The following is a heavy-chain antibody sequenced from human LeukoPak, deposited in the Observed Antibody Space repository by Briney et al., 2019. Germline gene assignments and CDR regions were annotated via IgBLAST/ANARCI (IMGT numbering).Heavy chain of an antibody. CDR2: INPNSGGT. Sequence: ASVKVSCKASGYTFTGYYMHWERQAPGQGLEWMGWINPNSGGTNYAQKFQGRVTMTRDTSISTAYMELSRLRSDDTAVYYCTRDLKDKSRFDLLGGFIDDYWGQGTLVTVSS. CDR1: GYTFTGYY. J-gene: IGHJ4*02. CDR3: TRDLKDKSRFDLLGGFIDDY. D-gene: IGHD2-15*01. V-gene: IGHV1-2*02.